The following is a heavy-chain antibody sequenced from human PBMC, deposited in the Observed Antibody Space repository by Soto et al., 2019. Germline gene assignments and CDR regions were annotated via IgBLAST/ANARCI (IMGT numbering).Heavy chain of an antibody. V-gene: IGHV4-59*11. D-gene: IGHD3-16*02. CDR1: GGSITGPY. Sequence: QVQLQESGPGLVKSSETLSLTCTVSGGSITGPYWSWIRQSPGKGLEWIGSIHYTGSTNYNPSLKSRVTTSLDTSKNQFSLRLISVTAGDTAVYYCARGGDGHTTSFFDYWGQGTLVTVSS. J-gene: IGHJ4*02. CDR3: ARGGDGHTTSFFDY. CDR2: IHYTGST.